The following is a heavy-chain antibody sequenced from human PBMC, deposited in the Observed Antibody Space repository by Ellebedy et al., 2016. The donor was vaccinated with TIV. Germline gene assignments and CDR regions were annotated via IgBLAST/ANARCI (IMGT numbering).Heavy chain of an antibody. CDR1: GGSFSRYA. J-gene: IGHJ4*02. CDR2: IIPIFGTP. V-gene: IGHV1-69*13. D-gene: IGHD2-2*01. CDR3: LYCSSTTCYGEGY. Sequence: AASVKVSCKASGGSFSRYAFSWVRQAPGQGLEWMGEIIPIFGTPKYAQKFQGRVTISADESTSTVYMDLSSLGSEDTAVYYCLYCSSTTCYGEGYWGQGTLVTVSS.